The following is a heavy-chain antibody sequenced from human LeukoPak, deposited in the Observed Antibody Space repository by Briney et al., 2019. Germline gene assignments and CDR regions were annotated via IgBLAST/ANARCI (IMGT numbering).Heavy chain of an antibody. CDR1: GGSISSGGYY. V-gene: IGHV4-31*03. Sequence: SQTLSLTCTVSGGSISSGGYYWSWIRQHPGKGLEWIGYIYYSGSTYYNPSLKSRVTISVDTSKNQFSLKLSSVTAADTAVYYCTRTSASTAIDYWGPGTLVTVSS. J-gene: IGHJ4*02. D-gene: IGHD4-17*01. CDR2: IYYSGST. CDR3: TRTSASTAIDY.